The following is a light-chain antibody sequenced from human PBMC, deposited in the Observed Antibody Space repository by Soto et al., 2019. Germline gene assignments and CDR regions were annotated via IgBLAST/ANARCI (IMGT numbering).Light chain of an antibody. CDR3: QQFGAAPHT. CDR1: QSVSSSH. V-gene: IGKV3-20*01. CDR2: GAS. J-gene: IGKJ2*01. Sequence: EIVLTQSPGTLSLSPGERATLSCRASQSVSSSHLVWYQQQTGQAPRLLIYGASSRATGIPDRFSGSGSGTVXTXTISXXEPEDFAVYYCQQFGAAPHTFGQGTKLEIK.